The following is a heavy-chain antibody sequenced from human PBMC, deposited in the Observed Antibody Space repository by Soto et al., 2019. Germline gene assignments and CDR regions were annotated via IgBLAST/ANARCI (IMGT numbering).Heavy chain of an antibody. J-gene: IGHJ4*02. CDR3: ARLYGFSGFDY. CDR2: IYYSGST. CDR1: GGSISSYY. D-gene: IGHD6-25*01. Sequence: PSETLSLTCTVSGGSISSYYWSWIRQPPGKGLEWIGYIYYSGSTNYNPSLKSRVTISVDTSKNQFSLKLSSVTAADTAVYYCARLYGFSGFDYWGQGTLVTAPQ. V-gene: IGHV4-59*08.